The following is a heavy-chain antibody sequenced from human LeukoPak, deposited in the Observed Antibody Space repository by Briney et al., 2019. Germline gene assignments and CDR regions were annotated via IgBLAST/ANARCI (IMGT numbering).Heavy chain of an antibody. Sequence: SETLSLTCTVSGGSISSSSYYWGWIRQPPGKGLEWIGSIFYSGSTYYNPSLKSRVTISVDTSEDQFSLKLSSVTAADTAVYYCARYCSGGSCYWLDPWGQGTLVTVSS. CDR3: ARYCSGGSCYWLDP. D-gene: IGHD2-15*01. V-gene: IGHV4-39*01. J-gene: IGHJ5*02. CDR1: GGSISSSSYY. CDR2: IFYSGST.